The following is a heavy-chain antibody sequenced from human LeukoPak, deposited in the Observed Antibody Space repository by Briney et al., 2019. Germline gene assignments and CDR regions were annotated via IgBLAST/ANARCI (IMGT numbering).Heavy chain of an antibody. CDR2: IYTSGST. J-gene: IGHJ4*02. D-gene: IGHD1-7*01. Sequence: PSGTLSLTCTVSGGSFSSFYWSWIRQPAGKGLEWIGRIYTSGSTNYNPSLESRVTMSVDTSKNQFSLRLSSVTAADTAVYYCARGALITGTVHAFHYWGQETLGTVSS. CDR3: ARGALITGTVHAFHY. V-gene: IGHV4-4*07. CDR1: GGSFSSFY.